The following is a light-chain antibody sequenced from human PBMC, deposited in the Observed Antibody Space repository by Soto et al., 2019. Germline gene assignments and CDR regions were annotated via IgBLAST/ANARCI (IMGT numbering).Light chain of an antibody. CDR2: GAS. J-gene: IGKJ3*01. CDR1: QSVDSSY. V-gene: IGKV3-20*01. CDR3: QQYGSSVFT. Sequence: EIVLTQSPGTLSLSPGERATLSCRASQSVDSSYLAWYQQKPGQAPRLLIYGASSRATGIPDRFSGSGSGTDFTLTISRLEPEHFAVYYCQQYGSSVFTFGPGTKVDIK.